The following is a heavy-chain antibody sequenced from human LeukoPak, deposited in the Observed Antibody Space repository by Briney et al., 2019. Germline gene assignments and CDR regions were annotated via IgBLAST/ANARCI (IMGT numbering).Heavy chain of an antibody. CDR2: IYYRGST. J-gene: IGHJ4*02. Sequence: SETLSLTSTVSGGSISPYFWSWIRQPPGKGLEWIGYIYYRGSTNYNPSLKSRVTISLDTSKDQFSLKLSSVTAADTAVYYCARDGVVKRYFDYCGQGTLVTVSS. CDR1: GGSISPYF. CDR3: ARDGVVKRYFDY. V-gene: IGHV4-59*01. D-gene: IGHD3-3*01.